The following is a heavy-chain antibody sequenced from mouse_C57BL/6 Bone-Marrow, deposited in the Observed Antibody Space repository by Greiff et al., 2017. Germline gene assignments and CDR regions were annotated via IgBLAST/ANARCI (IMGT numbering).Heavy chain of an antibody. Sequence: QVQLKQSGAELARPGASVTLSCKASGYTFTSYGISWVKQRTGQGLEWIGEIYPRSGNTYYNEKFKGKATLTADKSSSTAYMELRSLTSEDSAVYFCARPYGSSYNYWGQGTTLTVSS. CDR2: IYPRSGNT. D-gene: IGHD1-1*01. V-gene: IGHV1-81*01. CDR1: GYTFTSYG. J-gene: IGHJ2*01. CDR3: ARPYGSSYNY.